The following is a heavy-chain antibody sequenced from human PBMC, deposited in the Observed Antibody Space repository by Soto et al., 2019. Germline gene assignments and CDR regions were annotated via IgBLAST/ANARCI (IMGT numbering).Heavy chain of an antibody. CDR2: IYHSGIT. V-gene: IGHV4-4*02. CDR1: DVSIISSQW. CDR3: ARDTYYYGSGSYTNWFDP. D-gene: IGHD3-10*01. Sequence: SETLSLTCVVSDVSIISSQWWSWVRQPPGKGLEWIGEIYHSGITNYNPSLKSRVTISVDTSKNQFSLKLSSVTAADTAVYYCARDTYYYGSGSYTNWFDPWGQGTLVT. J-gene: IGHJ5*02.